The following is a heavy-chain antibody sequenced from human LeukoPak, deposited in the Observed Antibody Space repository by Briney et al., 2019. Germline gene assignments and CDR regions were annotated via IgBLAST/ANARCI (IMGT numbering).Heavy chain of an antibody. CDR3: ARDSSGYYFDYYYGMDV. CDR1: GYTFTSYG. CDR2: ISAYDGNT. V-gene: IGHV1-18*01. Sequence: ASVKVSCKASGYTFTSYGNSWVRQAPGQGLEWMGWISAYDGNTNYAQKLQGRVTMTTDTSTSTAYMELRSLRSDDTAVYYCARDSSGYYFDYYYGMDVWGQGTTVTVSS. J-gene: IGHJ6*02. D-gene: IGHD3-22*01.